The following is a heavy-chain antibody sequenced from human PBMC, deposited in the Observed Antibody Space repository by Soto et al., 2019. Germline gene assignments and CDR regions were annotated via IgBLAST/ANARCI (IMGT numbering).Heavy chain of an antibody. D-gene: IGHD2-15*01. CDR3: AKRRGAGGHFDY. Sequence: PGGSLRLSCAASGFTFSSYAMGWVRQGPGKGLEWVAVVSIGGSTHYADSVRGRFTISRDNSKNTLSLQMNSLTAEDRAVYFCAKRRGAGGHFDYWGQGALVTVSS. V-gene: IGHV3-23*01. CDR1: GFTFSSYA. J-gene: IGHJ4*02. CDR2: VSIGGST.